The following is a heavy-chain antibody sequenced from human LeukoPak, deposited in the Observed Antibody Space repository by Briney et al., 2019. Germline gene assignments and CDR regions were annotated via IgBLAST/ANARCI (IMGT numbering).Heavy chain of an antibody. CDR1: GFTVSSNY. D-gene: IGHD3-22*01. V-gene: IGHV3-66*01. CDR2: IYSGGST. CDR3: ARDANYYDSSGYYVGAFDI. Sequence: GGSLRLSCAASGFTVSSNYMSWVRQAPGKGLEWVSVIYSGGSTYYADSVKGRFTISRDNSKNTLYLQMNSLRAEDTAVYYCARDANYYDSSGYYVGAFDIWGQGTMATVSS. J-gene: IGHJ3*02.